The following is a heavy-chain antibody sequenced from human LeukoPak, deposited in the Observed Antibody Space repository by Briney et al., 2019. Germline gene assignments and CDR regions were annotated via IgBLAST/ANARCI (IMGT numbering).Heavy chain of an antibody. CDR2: ISYDGSNK. Sequence: PGRSLRLSCAASGFTFSSYGMHWVRQAPGKGLEWVAVISYDGSNKYYADSVKGRFTISRDNSKNTLYLQMNSLRAEDTAVYYCATNYYDSSGYYYYFDYWGQGTLVTVSS. CDR1: GFTFSSYG. V-gene: IGHV3-30*03. J-gene: IGHJ4*02. D-gene: IGHD3-22*01. CDR3: ATNYYDSSGYYYYFDY.